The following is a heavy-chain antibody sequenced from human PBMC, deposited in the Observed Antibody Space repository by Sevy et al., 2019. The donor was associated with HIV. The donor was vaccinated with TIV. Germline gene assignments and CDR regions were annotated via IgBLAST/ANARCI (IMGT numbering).Heavy chain of an antibody. CDR2: LRNNGTNK. CDR3: AKGPHPAVTTSYGMDV. V-gene: IGHV3-30*02. J-gene: IGHJ6*02. CDR1: DLTSREYP. Sequence: GGSLRLSCAASDLTSREYPFHWVPRAQAKGLEGLTFLRNNGTNKYFTDSVRGRFTISRDNSKNTLYLQMNSLRGEDTAVYYCAKGPHPAVTTSYGMDVWGQGTTVTVSS. D-gene: IGHD4-17*01.